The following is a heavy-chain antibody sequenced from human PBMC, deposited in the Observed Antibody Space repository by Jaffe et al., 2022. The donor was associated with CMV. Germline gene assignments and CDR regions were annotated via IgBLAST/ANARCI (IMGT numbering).Heavy chain of an antibody. J-gene: IGHJ4*02. CDR1: GGSFSGYY. Sequence: QVQLQQWGAGLLKPSETLSLTCAVYGGSFSGYYWSWIRQPPGKGLEWIGEINHSGSTNYNPSLKSRVTISVDTSKNQFSLKLSSVTAADTAVYYCASILDRGAVAGATFDYWGQGTLVTVSS. CDR2: INHSGST. D-gene: IGHD6-19*01. V-gene: IGHV4-34*01. CDR3: ASILDRGAVAGATFDY.